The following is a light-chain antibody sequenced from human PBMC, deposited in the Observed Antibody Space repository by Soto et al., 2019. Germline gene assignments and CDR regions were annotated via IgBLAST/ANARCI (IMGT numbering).Light chain of an antibody. Sequence: SYELTQPPSVSVAPGQTARITCGGNNIGIKSVHWYQQKPGQAPVLVVYDNSDRPSGIPERFSGSNSENTATLTVSGVEAGDEADYYCQVWDNISDRVFGGGTKLTVL. CDR2: DNS. CDR3: QVWDNISDRV. V-gene: IGLV3-21*02. CDR1: NIGIKS. J-gene: IGLJ2*01.